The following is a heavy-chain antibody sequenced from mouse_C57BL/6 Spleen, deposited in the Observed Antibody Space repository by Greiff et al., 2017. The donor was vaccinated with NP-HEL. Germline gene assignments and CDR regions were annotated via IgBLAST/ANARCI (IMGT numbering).Heavy chain of an antibody. CDR1: GYTFTSYW. Sequence: QVQLQQPGAELVRPGSSVKLSCKASGYTFTSYWMDWVKQRPGQGLEWIGNIYPSDSETHYNQKFKDKATLTVDKSSSTAYMQLSSLTSEDSAVYYSARSIYDGYLDDWGQGTTLTVSS. CDR2: IYPSDSET. V-gene: IGHV1-61*01. D-gene: IGHD2-3*01. CDR3: ARSIYDGYLDD. J-gene: IGHJ2*01.